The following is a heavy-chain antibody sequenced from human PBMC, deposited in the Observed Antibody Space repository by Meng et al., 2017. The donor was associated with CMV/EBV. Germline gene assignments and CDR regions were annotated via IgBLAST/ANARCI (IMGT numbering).Heavy chain of an antibody. D-gene: IGHD3-3*01. V-gene: IGHV1-8*03. CDR1: GYTFTSYD. CDR2: MNPNSGNT. Sequence: ASVKVSCKASGYTFTSYDINWVRQATGQGLEWMGWMNPNSGNTGYAQKFQGRVTITRNTSISTAYMELSSLRSEDTAVYYCAADLVEASYDFWSGYYGGGWFDPWGQGTLVTVSS. CDR3: AADLVEASYDFWSGYYGGGWFDP. J-gene: IGHJ5*02.